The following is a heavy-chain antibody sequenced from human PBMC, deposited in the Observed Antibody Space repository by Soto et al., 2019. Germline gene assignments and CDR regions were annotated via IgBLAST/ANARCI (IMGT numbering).Heavy chain of an antibody. V-gene: IGHV3-23*01. CDR3: AKHSLGVVAATLGQRYGMDV. Sequence: GGSLRLSCAASGFTFSSYAMSWVRQAPGKGLEWVSAISGSGGSTYYADSVKGRFTISRDNSKNTLYLQMNSLRAEDTAVYYCAKHSLGVVAATLGQRYGMDVWGQGTTVTVSS. CDR1: GFTFSSYA. D-gene: IGHD2-15*01. CDR2: ISGSGGST. J-gene: IGHJ6*02.